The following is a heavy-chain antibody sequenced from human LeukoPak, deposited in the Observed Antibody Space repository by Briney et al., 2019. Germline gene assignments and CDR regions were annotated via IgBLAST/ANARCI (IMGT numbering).Heavy chain of an antibody. CDR3: TRDYSNARDY. Sequence: GGSLRLSCEVSGITFTKYWMTCVRQAPGKGVEWVASINEDGSTKWYVDSVKGRFTVSRDNAKNSLHLQVNSLRVDDTAVYYCTRDYSNARDYWGQGTLVIVSS. D-gene: IGHD2-21*01. V-gene: IGHV3-7*01. CDR2: INEDGSTK. CDR1: GITFTKYW. J-gene: IGHJ4*02.